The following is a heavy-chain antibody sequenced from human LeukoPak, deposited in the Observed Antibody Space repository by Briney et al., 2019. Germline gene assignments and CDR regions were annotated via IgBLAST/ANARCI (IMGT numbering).Heavy chain of an antibody. CDR3: ARTARLLDY. Sequence: PGGSLRLSCAASAFTFSDHYMTWIRQAPGKGLEWLSYISTSGETINYADSVKGRFTVSRDNAKNSLFLQMNSLRAEDTAVYYCARTARLLDYWGQGTLVTVSS. V-gene: IGHV3-11*01. D-gene: IGHD2-21*02. J-gene: IGHJ4*02. CDR2: ISTSGETI. CDR1: AFTFSDHY.